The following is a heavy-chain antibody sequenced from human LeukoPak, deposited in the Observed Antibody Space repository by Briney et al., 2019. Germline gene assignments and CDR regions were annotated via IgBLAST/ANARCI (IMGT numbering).Heavy chain of an antibody. V-gene: IGHV3-23*01. CDR1: GFTFSSYS. CDR3: AKGSIGSYEDY. D-gene: IGHD1-26*01. J-gene: IGHJ4*02. Sequence: GGSLRLSCAASGFTFSSYSMNRVRQAPGKGLEWVSAISGSGGSTYYADSVKGRFTISRDNSKNTLYLQMNSLRAEDTAVYYCAKGSIGSYEDYWGQGTLVTVSS. CDR2: ISGSGGST.